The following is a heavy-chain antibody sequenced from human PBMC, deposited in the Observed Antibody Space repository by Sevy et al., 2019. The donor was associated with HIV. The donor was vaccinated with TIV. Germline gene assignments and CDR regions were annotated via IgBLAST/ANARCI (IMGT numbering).Heavy chain of an antibody. D-gene: IGHD3-3*01. CDR2: MSPKSGST. Sequence: ASVKVSCKASGDTFSTYDINWVRQAPGQGLEWMGWMSPKSGSTGFAQKFQGRLTMTRDTSINTAYMELSGLRSEDTAVYYCVSGGSGDVWNYGYYYYGMDVWGQGTTVTVSS. CDR1: GDTFSTYD. J-gene: IGHJ6*02. V-gene: IGHV1-8*02. CDR3: VSGGSGDVWNYGYYYYGMDV.